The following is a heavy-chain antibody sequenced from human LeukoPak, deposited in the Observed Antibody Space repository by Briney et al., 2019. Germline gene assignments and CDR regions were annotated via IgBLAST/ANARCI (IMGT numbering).Heavy chain of an antibody. Sequence: GESLRISCKGSGYRFNTYWIGWVRQMPGKGLEWMGIIYPGDSDTRYSPYFQGQVTISVDKSISTAYLQWSSLKASDTAMYYCARPRSSASYYEGPDDAFDIWGQGTMVTVSS. CDR1: GYRFNTYW. V-gene: IGHV5-51*01. CDR2: IYPGDSDT. J-gene: IGHJ3*02. D-gene: IGHD3-16*01. CDR3: ARPRSSASYYEGPDDAFDI.